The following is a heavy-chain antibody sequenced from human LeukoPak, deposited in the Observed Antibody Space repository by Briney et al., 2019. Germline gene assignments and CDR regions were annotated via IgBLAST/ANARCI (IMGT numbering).Heavy chain of an antibody. CDR3: ARRGYCSSTSCYEYWFDP. CDR2: IYYSGST. Sequence: SETLSLTCTVSGGSISSSSYYWGWIRQPPGKGLEWIGIIYYSGSTYYNPSLKSRLTISVDTSKNQFSLKLSSVTATDTAVYCCARRGYCSSTSCYEYWFDPWGQRTLVTVSS. J-gene: IGHJ5*02. D-gene: IGHD2-2*01. V-gene: IGHV4-39*01. CDR1: GGSISSSSYY.